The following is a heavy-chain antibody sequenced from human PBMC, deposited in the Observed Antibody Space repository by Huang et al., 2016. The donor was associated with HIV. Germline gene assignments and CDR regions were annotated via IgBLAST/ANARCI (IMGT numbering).Heavy chain of an antibody. V-gene: IGHV3-21*01. Sequence: EVQLVDSGGGLVKPGGSLRLSWAASGFSLDSFNMFWVCQTPAKGLQWVASISPSRSFIEYADAVKGRFSISRDNAKNSLYLQMNSLRGEDTAVYYCVKDRGQQLSPFDSWGQGTLVTVSS. CDR2: ISPSRSFI. J-gene: IGHJ4*02. CDR1: GFSLDSFN. D-gene: IGHD6-13*01. CDR3: VKDRGQQLSPFDS.